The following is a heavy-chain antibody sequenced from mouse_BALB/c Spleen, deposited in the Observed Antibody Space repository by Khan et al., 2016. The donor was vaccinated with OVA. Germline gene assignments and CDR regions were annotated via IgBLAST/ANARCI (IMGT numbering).Heavy chain of an antibody. CDR1: GYTFSSSW. D-gene: IGHD1-1*02. V-gene: IGHV1-80*01. CDR3: ARYFGGRFVY. J-gene: IGHJ3*01. CDR2: IYPGNDDT. Sequence: QVRLQQSGAELVRPGSSVKISCKASGYTFSSSWMNWVKHRPGQGLEWIGQIYPGNDDTDYNGNFKGKATLTADKSSRTAYMQLTSLTSEDSAVYFFARYFGGRFVYWGQGTLVTVSA.